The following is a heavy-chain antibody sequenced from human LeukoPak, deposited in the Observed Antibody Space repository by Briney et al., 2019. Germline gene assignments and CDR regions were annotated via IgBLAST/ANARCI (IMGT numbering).Heavy chain of an antibody. CDR2: IYYSGST. CDR3: ARGFRGYSGYPPGY. CDR1: GGSISNYY. J-gene: IGHJ4*02. Sequence: SETLSLTCTVSGGSISNYYWSWIRQPPGKGLEWIGYIYYSGSTNYNPSLKSRVTISVDTSKNQFSLKLSSVTAADTAVYYCARGFRGYSGYPPGYWGQGTLVTVSS. D-gene: IGHD5-12*01. V-gene: IGHV4-59*12.